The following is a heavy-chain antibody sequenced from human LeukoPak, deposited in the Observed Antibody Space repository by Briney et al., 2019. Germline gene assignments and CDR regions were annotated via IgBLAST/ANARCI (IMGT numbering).Heavy chain of an antibody. CDR3: ARAIGNWFDA. CDR1: GYTFVSYD. Sequence: ASVKVSCKASGYTFVSYDINWVRQAAGKGLEWIGWMNPNSGNRGYAQKFHDRVTMTRDTSMNTAYLELSSLTSEDTAVYYCARAIGNWFDAWGQGILVTVS. J-gene: IGHJ5*02. D-gene: IGHD2/OR15-2a*01. V-gene: IGHV1-8*01. CDR2: MNPNSGNR.